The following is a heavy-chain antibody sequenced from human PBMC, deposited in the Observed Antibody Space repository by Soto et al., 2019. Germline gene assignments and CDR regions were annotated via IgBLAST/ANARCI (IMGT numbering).Heavy chain of an antibody. D-gene: IGHD5-18*01. CDR3: ARLGTDTAMVTHGMDV. CDR2: IDPSDSYT. V-gene: IGHV5-10-1*01. Sequence: AESLSISCKVSGYSFTSYWISWVLQMPGKGLEWMGRIDPSDSYTNYSPSFQGHVTISADKSISTAYLQWSSLKASDTAMYYCARLGTDTAMVTHGMDVWGQGTTVTVSS. J-gene: IGHJ6*02. CDR1: GYSFTSYW.